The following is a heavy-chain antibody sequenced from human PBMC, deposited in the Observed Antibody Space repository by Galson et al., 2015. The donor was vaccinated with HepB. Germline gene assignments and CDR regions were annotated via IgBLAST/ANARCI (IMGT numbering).Heavy chain of an antibody. V-gene: IGHV3-7*03. Sequence: SLRLSCAASGFTFSGYWMSWIRQAPGKGLEWVANIRQDGSEMYYGDAVNGRFTISRDNAKNSLYLQMNSLRAEDTAVYYCARDRGYYDFWLDNSPKGRYDYWGQGTLVIVS. CDR1: GFTFSGYW. J-gene: IGHJ4*02. D-gene: IGHD3-3*01. CDR3: ARDRGYYDFWLDNSPKGRYDY. CDR2: IRQDGSEM.